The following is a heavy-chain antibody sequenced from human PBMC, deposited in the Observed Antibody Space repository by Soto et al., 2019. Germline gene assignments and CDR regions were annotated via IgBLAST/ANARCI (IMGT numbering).Heavy chain of an antibody. CDR3: ARLGGYWDRTGCYGYYDLEV. J-gene: IGHJ6*04. D-gene: IGHD2-15*01. CDR1: GVSIISRSYY. Sequence: SETLSLTCNVSGVSIISRSYYWVLIRQPPGKGLEWIGTIYYSGSTYYNPSLKSRVTISVDASKNDFSLKVTSATVADTAIYYCARLGGYWDRTGCYGYYDLEVWGNGTT. CDR2: IYYSGST. V-gene: IGHV4-39*02.